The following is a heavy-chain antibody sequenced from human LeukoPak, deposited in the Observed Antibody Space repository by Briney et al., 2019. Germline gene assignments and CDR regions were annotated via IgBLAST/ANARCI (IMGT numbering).Heavy chain of an antibody. CDR3: AKTLMTGYYAPFDY. Sequence: PGRSLRLSCAASGFTFSSYAMHWVRQAPGKGLEWVAVISYDGSNKYYADSVKGRFTISRDNSKNTLYLQMNSLRAEDTAVYYCAKTLMTGYYAPFDYWGQGTLVTVSS. V-gene: IGHV3-30-3*02. CDR1: GFTFSSYA. J-gene: IGHJ4*02. D-gene: IGHD3-9*01. CDR2: ISYDGSNK.